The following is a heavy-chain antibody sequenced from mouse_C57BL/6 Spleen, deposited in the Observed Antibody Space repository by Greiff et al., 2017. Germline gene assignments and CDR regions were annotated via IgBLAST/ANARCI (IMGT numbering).Heavy chain of an antibody. Sequence: VQLQQSGPELVKPGASVKISCKASGYAFSSSWMNWVKQRPGKGLEWIGRIDPGDGDTNYNGKFKGKATLTADKSSSPASMQLSSLTSQDSAVSFCEGSSIYCGNGAMDYWGQGTSVTVSS. CDR2: IDPGDGDT. J-gene: IGHJ4*01. CDR3: EGSSIYCGNGAMDY. D-gene: IGHD2-1*01. CDR1: GYAFSSSW. V-gene: IGHV1-82*01.